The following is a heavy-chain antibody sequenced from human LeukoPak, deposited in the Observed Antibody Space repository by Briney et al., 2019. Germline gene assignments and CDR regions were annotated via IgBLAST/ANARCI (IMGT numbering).Heavy chain of an antibody. Sequence: SETLSLTCAVSGGSISSGGYSWSWIRQPPGKGLEWIGYIYYSGSTNYNPSLKSRVTISVDTSKNQFSLKLSSVTAADTAVYYCARGLVYRDWGQGTLVTVSS. D-gene: IGHD1-14*01. CDR1: GGSISSGGYS. CDR2: IYYSGST. J-gene: IGHJ4*02. V-gene: IGHV4-61*08. CDR3: ARGLVYRD.